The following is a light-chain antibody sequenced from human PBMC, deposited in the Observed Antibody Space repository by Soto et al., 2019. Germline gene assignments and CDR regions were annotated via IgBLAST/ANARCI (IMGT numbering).Light chain of an antibody. CDR2: WAS. V-gene: IGKV4-1*01. CDR3: QQYYSTPWT. Sequence: DIVMTQSPDSLAVSLGERATINCKSSQSVLHSSNNTNYLVWYQQKPGQPPKLLVYWASTRESGVPDRFSGSGSGTDFTLTISSLQAEDVAVYYCQQYYSTPWTFGRGTKLEIK. CDR1: QSVLHSSNNTNY. J-gene: IGKJ2*02.